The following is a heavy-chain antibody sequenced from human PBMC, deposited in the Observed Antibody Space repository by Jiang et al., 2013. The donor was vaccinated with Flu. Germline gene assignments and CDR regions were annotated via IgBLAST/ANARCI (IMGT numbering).Heavy chain of an antibody. J-gene: IGHJ6*02. Sequence: SGAEVKKPGSSVKVSCKASGGTFSSYAISWVRQAPGQGLEWMGGIIPILGIANYAQKFQGRVTITADKSTSTAYMELSSLRSEDTAVYYCASRRGSGYGFYGMDVWGQGTTVTVSS. CDR2: IIPILGIA. V-gene: IGHV1-69*04. CDR1: GGTFSSYA. D-gene: IGHD5-12*01. CDR3: ASRRGSGYGFYGMDV.